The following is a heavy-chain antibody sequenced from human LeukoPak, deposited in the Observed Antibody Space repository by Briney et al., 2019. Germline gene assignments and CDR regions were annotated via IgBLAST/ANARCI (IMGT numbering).Heavy chain of an antibody. CDR2: IRYDGSNK. D-gene: IGHD2-2*02. CDR3: ARSPSQYCSSTSCYTEPEYFQH. V-gene: IGHV3-30*02. CDR1: GFTFSSYG. J-gene: IGHJ1*01. Sequence: GGSLRLSCAASGFTFSSYGMHWVRQAPGKGLEWAAFIRYDGSNKYYADSVKGRFTISRDNAKNSLYLQMNSLRAEDTAVYYCARSPSQYCSSTSCYTEPEYFQHWGQGTLVTVSS.